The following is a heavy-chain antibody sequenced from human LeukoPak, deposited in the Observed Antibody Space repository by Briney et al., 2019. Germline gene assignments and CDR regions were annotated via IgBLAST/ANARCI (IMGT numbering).Heavy chain of an antibody. V-gene: IGHV3-30*04. CDR2: ISYDGSNK. CDR1: GFTFSSYA. D-gene: IGHD3-10*01. CDR3: ARVSSKTMVRGLLTKKNYNYHYMDV. J-gene: IGHJ6*03. Sequence: GGSLRLSCAASGFTFSSYALHWVRQAPGKGLEWVAVISYDGSNKYYADSVKGRITISRDNAKNSLYLQMNSLRAEDTAVYYCARVSSKTMVRGLLTKKNYNYHYMDVWGKGTTVTISS.